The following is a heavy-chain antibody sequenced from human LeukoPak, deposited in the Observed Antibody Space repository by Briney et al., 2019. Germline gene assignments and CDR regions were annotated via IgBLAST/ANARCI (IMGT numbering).Heavy chain of an antibody. CDR1: GFTFDDYG. CDR3: ARDHSGSYPYWYFDL. Sequence: GGSLRLSCAASGFTFDDYGMSWVRQAPGKGLEWVSGINWNGGSTGYADSVKGRFTISRDNAKNSLYLQMNSLRAEDTALYYCARDHSGSYPYWYFDLWGRGTLVTVSS. V-gene: IGHV3-20*04. D-gene: IGHD1-26*01. CDR2: INWNGGST. J-gene: IGHJ2*01.